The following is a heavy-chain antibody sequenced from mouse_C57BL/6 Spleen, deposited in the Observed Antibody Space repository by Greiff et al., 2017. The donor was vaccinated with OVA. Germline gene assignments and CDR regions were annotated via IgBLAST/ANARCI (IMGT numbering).Heavy chain of an antibody. Sequence: EVQGVESGGGLVNPGGSLKLSCAASGFTFSDYGMHWVRQAPEKGLEWVAYISSGSSTIYYADTVKGRFTISRDNAKNTLFLQMTSLRSEDTAMYYCARRGYYGSSPYFDYWGQGTTLTVSS. CDR2: ISSGSSTI. V-gene: IGHV5-17*01. CDR1: GFTFSDYG. D-gene: IGHD1-1*01. CDR3: ARRGYYGSSPYFDY. J-gene: IGHJ2*01.